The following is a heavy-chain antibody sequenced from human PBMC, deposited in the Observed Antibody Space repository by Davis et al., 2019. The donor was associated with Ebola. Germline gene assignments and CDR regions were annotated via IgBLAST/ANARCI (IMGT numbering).Heavy chain of an antibody. Sequence: SVKVSCKASGGTFSSYAISWVRQAPGQGLEWMGGIIPIFGTANYAQKFQGRVTITADKSTSTAYMELSSLRSEDTAVYYCARDNPNIGYCSSTSCYFGNWFDRWGQGTLVTVSS. D-gene: IGHD2-2*01. J-gene: IGHJ5*02. CDR1: GGTFSSYA. CDR3: ARDNPNIGYCSSTSCYFGNWFDR. CDR2: IIPIFGTA. V-gene: IGHV1-69*06.